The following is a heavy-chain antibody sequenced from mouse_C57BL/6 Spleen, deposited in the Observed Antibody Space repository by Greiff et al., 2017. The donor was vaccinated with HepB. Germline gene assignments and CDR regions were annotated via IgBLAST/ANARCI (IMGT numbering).Heavy chain of an antibody. CDR3: EKWTAHVPSYAMDY. V-gene: IGHV1-69*01. J-gene: IGHJ4*01. CDR1: RYTFTSYW. CDR2: IDPSDSYT. D-gene: IGHD3-2*02. Sequence: QVQLQQPGAELVMPGASVKLSCTASRYTFTSYWMHWVKQRPGQGLEWIGVIDPSDSYTNYTQKFKGKSTMSVYQSSSTAYMQLSSLTSEESAVYDCEKWTAHVPSYAMDYWGQGTSVTVSS.